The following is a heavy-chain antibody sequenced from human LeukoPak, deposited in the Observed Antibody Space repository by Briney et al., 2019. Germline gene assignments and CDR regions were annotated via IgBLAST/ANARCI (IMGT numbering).Heavy chain of an antibody. J-gene: IGHJ2*01. D-gene: IGHD5-24*01. V-gene: IGHV1-18*01. Sequence: ASVKVSFKASGYTFTNCGISWVRQAPGQGLEWMGWISPYNGNADYAQKLQGRVTMTTDTSTTTAYMELRSLRSDDTAVYYCARGWLQPYWYFDLWGRGTLVTVSS. CDR1: GYTFTNCG. CDR3: ARGWLQPYWYFDL. CDR2: ISPYNGNA.